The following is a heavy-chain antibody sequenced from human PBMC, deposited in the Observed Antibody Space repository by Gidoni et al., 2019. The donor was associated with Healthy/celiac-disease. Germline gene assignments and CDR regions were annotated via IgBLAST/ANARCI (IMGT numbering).Heavy chain of an antibody. CDR1: GFPFSNDW. Sequence: EVQLVESGGGLVKPGGSLRLSCAASGFPFSNDWMNWVRQAPGKGLAWVGRIKSKTDCGTTDYAAPVKGRFTISRDDSKNTLYLQMNSLKTEDTAVYYCTTGGIAAAGTSLKGYYYGMDVWGQGTTVTVSS. J-gene: IGHJ6*02. CDR2: IKSKTDCGTT. CDR3: TTGGIAAAGTSLKGYYYGMDV. V-gene: IGHV3-15*07. D-gene: IGHD6-13*01.